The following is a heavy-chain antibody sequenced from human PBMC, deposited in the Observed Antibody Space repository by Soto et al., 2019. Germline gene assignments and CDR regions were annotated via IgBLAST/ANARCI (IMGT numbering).Heavy chain of an antibody. CDR2: ISGSGGST. J-gene: IGHJ4*02. CDR1: GFTFSSYA. V-gene: IGHV3-23*01. Sequence: GGSLRLSCAASGFTFSSYAMSWVRQAPGKGLEWVSAISGSGGSTYYADSVKGRFTISRDNSKNTLYLQMNSLRAEDTAVHYCAKDPRIYSGSYSIDYWGQGTLVTVSS. CDR3: AKDPRIYSGSYSIDY. D-gene: IGHD1-26*01.